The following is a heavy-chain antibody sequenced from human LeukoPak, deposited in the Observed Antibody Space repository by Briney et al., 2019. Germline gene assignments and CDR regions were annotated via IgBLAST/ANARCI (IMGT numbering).Heavy chain of an antibody. CDR2: INHSGST. V-gene: IGHV4-34*01. CDR1: GGSFSGYY. J-gene: IGHJ1*01. D-gene: IGHD6-13*01. CDR3: ARYSRIAAAGNYRHFQH. Sequence: PSETLSLTCAVYGGSFSGYYWSWIRQPPGKGLEWIGEINHSGSTNYNPSLKSRVTISVDTSKNQFSLKLSSVTAADTAVYYCARYSRIAAAGNYRHFQHWGQGTLVTVSS.